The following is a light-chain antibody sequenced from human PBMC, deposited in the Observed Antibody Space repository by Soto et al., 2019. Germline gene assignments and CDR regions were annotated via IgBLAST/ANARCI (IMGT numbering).Light chain of an antibody. J-gene: IGLJ1*01. CDR2: EVR. CDR1: SSDVGGYNY. CDR3: TYYTSSRNYG. V-gene: IGLV2-14*01. Sequence: QSVLTQPPSASGAPGQSVTISCTGTSSDVGGYNYVSWYQQHPGKAPKLLIYEVRHRPSGISNRFSGSKSGNTASLTISGLQAEDEADFYCTYYTSSRNYGFGTGTKLTVL.